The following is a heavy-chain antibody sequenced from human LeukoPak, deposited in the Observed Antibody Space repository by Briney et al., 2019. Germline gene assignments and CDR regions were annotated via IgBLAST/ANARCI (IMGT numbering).Heavy chain of an antibody. CDR3: ARAVGSGSFQTYYYYMDV. CDR2: INHSGST. V-gene: IGHV4-34*01. D-gene: IGHD3-10*01. J-gene: IGHJ6*03. Sequence: PSETLSLTCAVYGGSFRGYYWTWIRQPPGKGLEWIGEINHSGSTNYNPSLKSRVTMSVDTSKNQFSLKLSSVTAADTAVYYCARAVGSGSFQTYYYYMDVWGKGTTVTISS. CDR1: GGSFRGYY.